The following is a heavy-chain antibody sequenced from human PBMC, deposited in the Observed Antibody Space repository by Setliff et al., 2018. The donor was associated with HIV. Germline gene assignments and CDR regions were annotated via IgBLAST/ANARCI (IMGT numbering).Heavy chain of an antibody. D-gene: IGHD5-12*01. CDR3: ARVQVGGYNFYFDY. Sequence: SETLSLTCAVYGGSFSGYYWSWIRQPPGKGLEWIGEINHSGSTNYNPSLKSRVTISVDTSKNQFSLKLSSVTAADTAVYYCARVQVGGYNFYFDYWGQGTLVTVSS. V-gene: IGHV4-34*01. CDR2: INHSGST. CDR1: GGSFSGYY. J-gene: IGHJ4*02.